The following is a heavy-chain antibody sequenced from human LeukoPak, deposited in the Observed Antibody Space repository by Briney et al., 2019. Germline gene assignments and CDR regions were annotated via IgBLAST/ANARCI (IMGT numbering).Heavy chain of an antibody. CDR1: GDSISSGGYY. V-gene: IGHV4-31*03. CDR2: IYYTGST. CDR3: ARGVVPDFDY. J-gene: IGHJ4*02. D-gene: IGHD3-3*01. Sequence: PSETLSLTCTVSGDSISSGGYYWTWIRQHPGKGLEWIGYIYYTGSTYYNPSLKSRLTLSIDTSKNQFSLKLSSVTAADTAVYYCARGVVPDFDYWGQGTLVTVSS.